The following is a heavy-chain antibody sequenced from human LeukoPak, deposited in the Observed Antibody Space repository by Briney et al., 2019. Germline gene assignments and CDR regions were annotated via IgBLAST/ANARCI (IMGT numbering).Heavy chain of an antibody. CDR3: ATATYYYGSGSYPPYYFDY. V-gene: IGHV1-18*01. CDR2: ISAYNGNT. D-gene: IGHD3-10*01. Sequence: ASVKVSCKASGYTFTSYGISWVRQAPGQGLEWMGWISAYNGNTNYAQKLQGRVTMTTDTSTSTAYMELSSLRSEDTAVYYCATATYYYGSGSYPPYYFDYWGQGTLVTVSS. CDR1: GYTFTSYG. J-gene: IGHJ4*02.